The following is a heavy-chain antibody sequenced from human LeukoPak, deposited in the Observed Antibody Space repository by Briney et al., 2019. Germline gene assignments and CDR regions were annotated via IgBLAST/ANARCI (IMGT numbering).Heavy chain of an antibody. D-gene: IGHD1-14*01. CDR1: GYTFTGYY. J-gene: IGHJ3*02. V-gene: IGHV1-2*06. CDR2: INPNSGGT. CDR3: ARDRRDRDAFDI. Sequence: ASVKVSCKASGYTFTGYYMHWVRQAPGQGLEWMGRINPNSGGTNYAQKFQGRVTMTRDTSISTAYMGLSRLRSDDTAVYYCARDRRDRDAFDIWGQGTMVTVSS.